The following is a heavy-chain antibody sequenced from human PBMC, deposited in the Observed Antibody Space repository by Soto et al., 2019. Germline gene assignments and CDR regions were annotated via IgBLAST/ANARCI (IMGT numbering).Heavy chain of an antibody. D-gene: IGHD6-19*01. V-gene: IGHV1-8*01. CDR1: GYTFTSYD. J-gene: IGHJ6*02. CDR3: ARGRVSSGWYYYYNGTDV. Sequence: GASVKVSCKASGYTFTSYDMTWVRPATGRGREWMVCMNPNSGNTGYAQKFQGRVTMTRNTSRSKAYMELRILRSEDTAVYYCARGRVSSGWYYYYNGTDVGGQGTTVTVSS. CDR2: MNPNSGNT.